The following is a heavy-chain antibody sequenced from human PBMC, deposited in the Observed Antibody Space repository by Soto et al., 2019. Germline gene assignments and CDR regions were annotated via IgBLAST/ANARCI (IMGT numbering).Heavy chain of an antibody. V-gene: IGHV1-3*04. CDR1: GYNFTTYA. Sequence: GASVKVSCKASGYNFTTYAMLWVRQAPGQRPEWMGWINTGNGNTKYSPKFQARVTITRDTSASTAYMELSSLTSVTAADTATYYCARDIITVIGGEIYYYFGMDVWGQGTTVTVSS. D-gene: IGHD3-10*01. CDR2: INTGNGNT. CDR3: ARDIITVIGGEIYYYFGMDV. J-gene: IGHJ6*02.